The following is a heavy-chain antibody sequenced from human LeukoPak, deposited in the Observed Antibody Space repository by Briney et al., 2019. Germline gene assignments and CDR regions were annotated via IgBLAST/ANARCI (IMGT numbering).Heavy chain of an antibody. CDR3: ARAYDFWSGYYWLKTYYYYYHGMDV. Sequence: EASVKVSCKASGYTFTSYYMHWVRQAPGQGLEWMGIINPSGGSTSYAQKFQGRVTMTRDTSTSTVYMELSSLRSEDTAVYYCARAYDFWSGYYWLKTYYYYYHGMDVWGQGTTVTVS. CDR1: GYTFTSYY. J-gene: IGHJ6*02. CDR2: INPSGGST. D-gene: IGHD3-3*01. V-gene: IGHV1-46*01.